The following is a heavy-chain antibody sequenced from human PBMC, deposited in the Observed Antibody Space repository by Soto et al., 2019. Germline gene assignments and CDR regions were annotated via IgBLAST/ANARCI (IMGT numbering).Heavy chain of an antibody. Sequence: ESGGGVVQPGRSLRLSCAASGFTFSSYGMHWVRQAPGKGLEWVAVIWYDGSNKYYADSVKGRFTISRDNSKNTLYLQMNSLRAEDTAVYYCARAREAARPSYYYGMDVWGQGTTVTVSS. V-gene: IGHV3-33*01. D-gene: IGHD6-6*01. CDR3: ARAREAARPSYYYGMDV. CDR2: IWYDGSNK. J-gene: IGHJ6*02. CDR1: GFTFSSYG.